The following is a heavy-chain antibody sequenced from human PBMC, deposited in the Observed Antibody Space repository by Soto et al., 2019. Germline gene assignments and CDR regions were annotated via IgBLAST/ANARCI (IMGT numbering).Heavy chain of an antibody. Sequence: QLQLQESGPGLVKPSETLSLTCTVSGGSISSSSHYWGWIRQPPGKGLEWIGSIDYRGGTYYNPSLKSRVTVSVDTSKNQFSLKLNSVTAADTAVFYCARMGVGTICLKSCSEYWGQGTLVTVSS. J-gene: IGHJ4*02. D-gene: IGHD2-2*01. V-gene: IGHV4-39*01. CDR3: ARMGVGTICLKSCSEY. CDR2: IDYRGGT. CDR1: GGSISSSSHY.